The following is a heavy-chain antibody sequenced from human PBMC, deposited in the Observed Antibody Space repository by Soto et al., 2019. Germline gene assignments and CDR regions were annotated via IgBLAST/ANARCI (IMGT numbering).Heavy chain of an antibody. CDR2: LNPNSGNT. Sequence: QVQLVQSGAEVKKPGASVKVSCKASGYTFISYDINWVRQATGQGLEWMGSLNPNSGNTVYAQKFQGRVTVNRNTSIATAYMELSSLRSDDTAVYYCARGMRFRTSTRPALWSVTYYYKMDVWGEGTTVTVSS. CDR3: ARGMRFRTSTRPALWSVTYYYKMDV. J-gene: IGHJ6*03. V-gene: IGHV1-8*01. CDR1: GYTFISYD. D-gene: IGHD2-2*01.